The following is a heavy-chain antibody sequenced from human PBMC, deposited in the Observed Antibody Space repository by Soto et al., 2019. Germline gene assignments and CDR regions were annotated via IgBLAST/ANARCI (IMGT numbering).Heavy chain of an antibody. D-gene: IGHD6-13*01. CDR2: ISPDGNKI. V-gene: IGHV3-30-3*01. CDR3: AREAASDYLNFFDP. Sequence: GGSLRLSCAASGFTFSSFALHWVRQAPGKGLEWLSLISPDGNKIYYADSVKGRFTVSRDNAKNSLYLQMNSLRDEDKVVYYCAREAASDYLNFFDPWGQGTLVT. J-gene: IGHJ5*02. CDR1: GFTFSSFA.